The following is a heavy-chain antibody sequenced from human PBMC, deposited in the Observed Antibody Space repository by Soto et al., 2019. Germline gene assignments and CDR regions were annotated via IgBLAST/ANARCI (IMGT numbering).Heavy chain of an antibody. CDR2: IYHSGST. J-gene: IGHJ6*02. Sequence: SETLSLTSAVSGGSISSSHWWGWVRQAPGKGLEWIGEIYHSGSTNYNPSLKSRITMSVDTSKDQFSLNLTSLTAADTAVYYCARGGEPLGYYGLDVWGQGTTVTVSS. CDR3: ARGGEPLGYYGLDV. V-gene: IGHV4-4*02. CDR1: GGSISSSHW.